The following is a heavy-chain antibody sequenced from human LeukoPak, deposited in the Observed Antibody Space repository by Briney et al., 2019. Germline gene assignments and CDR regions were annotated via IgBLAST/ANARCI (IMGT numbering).Heavy chain of an antibody. Sequence: ASVKVSCKASGYTFTGYYMHWVRQAPGQGLEWMGWINPNSGGTNYAQKFQGRVTMTRDTSISTAYMELSRLRSDDTAVYYCARDLTGYCSGGSCYPRDWDYYMDVWGKGTTVTISS. V-gene: IGHV1-2*02. J-gene: IGHJ6*03. D-gene: IGHD2-15*01. CDR3: ARDLTGYCSGGSCYPRDWDYYMDV. CDR2: INPNSGGT. CDR1: GYTFTGYY.